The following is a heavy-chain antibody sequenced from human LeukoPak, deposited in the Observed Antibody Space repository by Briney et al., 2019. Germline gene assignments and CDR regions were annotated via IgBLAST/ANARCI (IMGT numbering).Heavy chain of an antibody. J-gene: IGHJ1*01. CDR2: INHSGST. D-gene: IGHD6-13*01. CDR3: ARGRATAGTPLGL. V-gene: IGHV4-34*01. CDR1: GGSFSGYY. Sequence: PSETLSLTCAVYGGSFSGYYWSWIRQPPGKGLEWIGEINHSGSTNYNPSLKSRVTISVDTSKNQFSLKLSSVTAADTAVYYCARGRATAGTPLGLWGPGTLVHVSS.